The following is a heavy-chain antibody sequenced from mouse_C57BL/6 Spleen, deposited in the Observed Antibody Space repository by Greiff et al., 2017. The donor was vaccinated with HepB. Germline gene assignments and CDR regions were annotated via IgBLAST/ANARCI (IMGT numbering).Heavy chain of an antibody. J-gene: IGHJ2*01. V-gene: IGHV1-81*01. Sequence: VQLKESGAELARPGASVKLSCKASGYTFTSYGISWVKQRTGQGLEWIGEIYPRSGNTYYNEKFKGKATLTADKSSSTAYMELRSLTSEDSAVYFCAREGVVTTGYYFDYWGQGTTLTVSS. CDR3: AREGVVTTGYYFDY. CDR2: IYPRSGNT. D-gene: IGHD2-2*01. CDR1: GYTFTSYG.